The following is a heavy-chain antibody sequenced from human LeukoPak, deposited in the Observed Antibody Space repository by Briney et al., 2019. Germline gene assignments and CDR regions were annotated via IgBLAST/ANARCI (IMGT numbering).Heavy chain of an antibody. J-gene: IGHJ4*02. CDR1: GFTFVDYA. Sequence: GGSLRLSCTASGFTFVDYAMTWVRQAPGKGLEWVGFIRSSRYGGTTEYAASVKGRFTISRDDYNSIAYQQMNSRKTEDTAVYYCTRGLLPGYWGQGTLVTVSS. D-gene: IGHD2/OR15-2a*01. CDR3: TRGLLPGY. CDR2: IRSSRYGGTT. V-gene: IGHV3-49*04.